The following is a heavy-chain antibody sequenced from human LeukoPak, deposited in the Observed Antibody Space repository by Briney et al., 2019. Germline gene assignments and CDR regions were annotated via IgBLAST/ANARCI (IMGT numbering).Heavy chain of an antibody. J-gene: IGHJ2*01. CDR3: ARDKGPYWYFDL. CDR1: GGSISSYY. CDR2: IYNSGSP. V-gene: IGHV4-59*01. Sequence: SETLSLTCTVSGGSISSYYWNWIRQPPGKGLEWIGNIYNSGSPNYNPSRKSRVTISVATSKNQISLRLSSVTAADPAVYYCARDKGPYWYFDLWGRGTLVTVSS.